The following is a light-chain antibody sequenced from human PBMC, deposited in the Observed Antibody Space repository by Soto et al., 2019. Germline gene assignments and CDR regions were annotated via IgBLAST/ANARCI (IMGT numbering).Light chain of an antibody. V-gene: IGLV1-47*01. J-gene: IGLJ2*01. CDR3: AAWDNSLVGGPA. Sequence: QAVLTQPPSASGTPGQRVTISCSGSNSNIGSKYVYWYQQLPGTAPKLLLYRINQRPSGVPDRFSGSKSGTSASLAISGLRSEDEADYYCAAWDNSLVGGPAFGGGTKLTVL. CDR2: RIN. CDR1: NSNIGSKY.